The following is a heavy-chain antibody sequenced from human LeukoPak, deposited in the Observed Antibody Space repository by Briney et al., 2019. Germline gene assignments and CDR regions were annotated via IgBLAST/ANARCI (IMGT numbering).Heavy chain of an antibody. Sequence: GASVKVSCKASGYTFINNWMHWVRQAPGQGLEWMGIINPSGGSTSYAQKFQGRVTMTRDMSTSTVYMELSSLRSEDTAVYYCAREGYSYGYGAFDIWGQGTMVTVSS. J-gene: IGHJ3*02. CDR3: AREGYSYGYGAFDI. CDR1: GYTFINNW. D-gene: IGHD5-18*01. CDR2: INPSGGST. V-gene: IGHV1-46*01.